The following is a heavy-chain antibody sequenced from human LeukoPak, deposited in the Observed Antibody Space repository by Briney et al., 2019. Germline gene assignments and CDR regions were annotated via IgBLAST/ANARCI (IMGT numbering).Heavy chain of an antibody. J-gene: IGHJ6*03. CDR3: AKDSSGYYYVDDYYYYYYMDV. CDR1: GFTFSSYA. Sequence: PGGSLRLSCAASGFTFSSYAMSWVRQAPGKGLEWVSAISGSGGSTYYADSVKGRFTISRDNSNNTLYLQMNSLRAEDTAVYYCAKDSSGYYYVDDYYYYYYMDVWGKGTTVTVSS. CDR2: ISGSGGST. D-gene: IGHD3-22*01. V-gene: IGHV3-23*01.